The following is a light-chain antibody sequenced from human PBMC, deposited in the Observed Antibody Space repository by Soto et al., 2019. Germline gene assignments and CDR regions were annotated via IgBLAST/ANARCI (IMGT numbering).Light chain of an antibody. CDR3: QQYTSYPRT. CDR1: QTISSW. Sequence: IQMTQSPSTLSASVGDRVTITCRASQTISSWLAWYQQKPGKAPKLLIYQASGLESGVPSRFRGSGSGTEFTLTISSLQADDFATYYCQQYTSYPRTFGQGTRVEIK. V-gene: IGKV1-5*03. CDR2: QAS. J-gene: IGKJ1*01.